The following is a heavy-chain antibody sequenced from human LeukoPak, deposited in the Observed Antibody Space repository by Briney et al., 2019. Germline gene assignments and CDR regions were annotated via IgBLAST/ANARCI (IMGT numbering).Heavy chain of an antibody. J-gene: IGHJ3*02. Sequence: GGSLRLSCAASGFTFSSYGMHWVRQAPGKGLEWVAFIRYDGSNKYYADSVKGRFTISRDNSKNTLYLQMNSLRAEDTAVYYCAKAKSHYDFWSGSPALDAFDIWGQGTMVTVSS. CDR2: IRYDGSNK. CDR1: GFTFSSYG. CDR3: AKAKSHYDFWSGSPALDAFDI. D-gene: IGHD3-3*01. V-gene: IGHV3-30*02.